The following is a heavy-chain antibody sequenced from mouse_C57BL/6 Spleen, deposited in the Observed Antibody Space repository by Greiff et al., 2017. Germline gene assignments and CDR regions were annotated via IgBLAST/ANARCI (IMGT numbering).Heavy chain of an antibody. V-gene: IGHV1-54*01. CDR1: GYAFTNYL. CDR3: ARSNSFFGY. Sequence: VQLQQSGAELVRPGTSVKVSCKASGYAFTNYLIEWVKQRPGQGLEWIGVINPGSGGTNYNEKFKGKATLTADKSSSTAYMQLSSLTSEDSAVYFCARSNSFFGYWGKGTTLTVSS. J-gene: IGHJ2*01. CDR2: INPGSGGT.